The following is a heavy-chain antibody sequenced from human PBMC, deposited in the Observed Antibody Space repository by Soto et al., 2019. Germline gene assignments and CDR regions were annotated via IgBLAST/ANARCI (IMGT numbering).Heavy chain of an antibody. CDR1: GYTFTNYG. Sequence: GASGKVSCKASGYTFTNYGFSWVRQAPGQGLEWMGWISGYNGNTNYAERLQGRVTMTTDTSTSTAYMELKSLRYDDTAVYYCARQGQLGYWGQGTPVLVSS. CDR2: ISGYNGNT. J-gene: IGHJ4*02. V-gene: IGHV1-18*01. D-gene: IGHD6-6*01. CDR3: ARQGQLGY.